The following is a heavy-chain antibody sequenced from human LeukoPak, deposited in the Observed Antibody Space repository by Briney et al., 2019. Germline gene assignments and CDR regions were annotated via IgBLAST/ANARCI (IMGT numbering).Heavy chain of an antibody. V-gene: IGHV3-7*01. J-gene: IGHJ4*02. D-gene: IGHD3-16*01. Sequence: PPGRSLRLSCVASGFTVDTYWMSWVRQAPGKGLDWVAHIKEDGTRKYYVDSVRGRFAISRDNAKNSLFLQMNSLRVEDTAVFYCVAWGSLVVWGQGTLVTVSS. CDR1: GFTVDTYW. CDR2: IKEDGTRK. CDR3: VAWGSLVV.